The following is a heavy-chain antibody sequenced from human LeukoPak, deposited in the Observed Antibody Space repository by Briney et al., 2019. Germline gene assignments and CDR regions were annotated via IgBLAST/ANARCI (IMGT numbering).Heavy chain of an antibody. CDR2: ISSSSSYI. Sequence: GGSLRLSYAASGFTFSSYSMNWVRQAPGKGLEWVSSISSSSSYIYYADSVKGRFTISRDNAKNSLYLQMNSLRAEDTAVYYCARDLSGGRSGYYGSHDYWGQGTLVTVSS. CDR1: GFTFSSYS. J-gene: IGHJ4*02. V-gene: IGHV3-21*01. CDR3: ARDLSGGRSGYYGSHDY. D-gene: IGHD3-3*01.